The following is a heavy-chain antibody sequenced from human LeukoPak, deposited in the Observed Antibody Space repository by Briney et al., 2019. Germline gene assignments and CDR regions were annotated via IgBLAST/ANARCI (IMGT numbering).Heavy chain of an antibody. CDR2: ISYDGSNK. CDR3: AKALSDFWSGPSSFDP. J-gene: IGHJ5*02. V-gene: IGHV3-30*18. D-gene: IGHD3-3*01. Sequence: GGSLRLSCAASGFTFSSYGMHWVRQAPGKGLEWVAVISYDGSNKYYADSVKGRSTISRDNSKNTLYLQMNSLRAEDTAVYYCAKALSDFWSGPSSFDPWGQGTLVTVSS. CDR1: GFTFSSYG.